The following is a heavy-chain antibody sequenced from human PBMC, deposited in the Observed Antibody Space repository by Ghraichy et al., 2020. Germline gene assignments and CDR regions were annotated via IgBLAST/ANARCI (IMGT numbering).Heavy chain of an antibody. D-gene: IGHD2-21*02. CDR2: ISYDGIYT. V-gene: IGHV3-30*04. Sequence: GGSLRLSCAASGFTFSSYAMHWVRQAPGKGLEWVAVISYDGIYTYFADSVKGRFTISRDNSKNTLYLQMNSLRPDDTAVYYCTRDADCGGDGYFHWYFELWGRGTLGTVSS. J-gene: IGHJ2*01. CDR3: TRDADCGGDGYFHWYFEL. CDR1: GFTFSSYA.